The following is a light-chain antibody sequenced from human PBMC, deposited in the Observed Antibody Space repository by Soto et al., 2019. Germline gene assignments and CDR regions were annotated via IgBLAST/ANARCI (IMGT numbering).Light chain of an antibody. CDR1: SSDVGGYNF. J-gene: IGLJ3*02. V-gene: IGLV2-14*01. Sequence: QSALTQPASVSGSPGQSITISCTGTSSDVGGYNFVSWYQQHPGKAPKLMIYEVSNRPSGVSSRFSGAKSGNTASLTISGLQADDEADYYCSSFSSSTTVLVFGGGTKVTVL. CDR3: SSFSSSTTVLV. CDR2: EVS.